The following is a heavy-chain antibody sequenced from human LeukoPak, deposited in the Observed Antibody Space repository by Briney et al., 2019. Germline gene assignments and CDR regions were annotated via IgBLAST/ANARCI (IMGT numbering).Heavy chain of an antibody. CDR2: INPSGGST. D-gene: IGHD3-22*01. CDR1: GYTFTSYY. Sequence: ASVKVSCKASGYTFTSYYMHWVRQAPGQGLEWMGIINPSGGSTSYAQKFQGRVTITADESTSTAYMELSSLRSEDTAVYYCKYDSSGYIDYWGQGTLVTVSS. J-gene: IGHJ4*02. CDR3: KYDSSGYIDY. V-gene: IGHV1-46*01.